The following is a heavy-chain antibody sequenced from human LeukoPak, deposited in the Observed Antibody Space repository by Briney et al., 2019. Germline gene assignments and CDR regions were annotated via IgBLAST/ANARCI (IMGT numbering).Heavy chain of an antibody. Sequence: PGGSLRLSCAASGFTFSSYAMSWVRQAPGKGLEWVSAISGSGGSTYYAGSVKGRFTISKDNSKNPLYLQMNSLRAEDRAVYYCAKEQTSSGFFDYWGQGTLVTVSS. CDR2: ISGSGGST. CDR3: AKEQTSSGFFDY. D-gene: IGHD2-2*01. V-gene: IGHV3-23*01. CDR1: GFTFSSYA. J-gene: IGHJ4*02.